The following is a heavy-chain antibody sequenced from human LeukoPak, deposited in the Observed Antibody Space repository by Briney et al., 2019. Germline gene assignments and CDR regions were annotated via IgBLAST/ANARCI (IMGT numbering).Heavy chain of an antibody. J-gene: IGHJ4*02. CDR1: GFTFSSYD. D-gene: IGHD6-19*01. V-gene: IGHV3-23*01. Sequence: GGSLRLSCAASGFTFSSYDMSWVRQAPGKGREWFSGINKSGGSTYYADSVKGRFTVSRDNSKSTLFLQMNSLRAEDTAVYYCAKVTWSSSGSDYWGQGTVVIVSS. CDR3: AKVTWSSSGSDY. CDR2: INKSGGST.